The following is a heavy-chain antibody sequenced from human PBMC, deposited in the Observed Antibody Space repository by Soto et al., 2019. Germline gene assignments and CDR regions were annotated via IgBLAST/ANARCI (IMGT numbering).Heavy chain of an antibody. Sequence: DVQLLESGGGLVQPGGSLRLSCAASGFTFSSYVMSWVRQAPGKGLEWVSGISGTGGSTYYADSVKGRFTISRDNSKNTLYLQMNSLRAEYTAVYYCVKDLGMDVWGQGTTVTVYS. CDR3: VKDLGMDV. CDR1: GFTFSSYV. V-gene: IGHV3-23*01. J-gene: IGHJ6*02. CDR2: ISGTGGST.